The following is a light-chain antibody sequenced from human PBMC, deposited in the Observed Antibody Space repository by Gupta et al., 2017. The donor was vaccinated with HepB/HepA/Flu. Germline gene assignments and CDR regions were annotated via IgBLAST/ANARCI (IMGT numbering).Light chain of an antibody. CDR3: QSYDSSLSGSKV. CDR2: GNS. V-gene: IGLV1-40*01. J-gene: IGLJ2*01. Sequence: QSVLTPPPSVSGAPGQRVTISCTGSSSNIGAGYDVHWYQQLPGTAPKLLIYGNSNRPSGVPDRFSGSKSGTSAFLAITGLQAEDEADYYCQSYDSSLSGSKVFGGGTKLTVL. CDR1: SSNIGAGYD.